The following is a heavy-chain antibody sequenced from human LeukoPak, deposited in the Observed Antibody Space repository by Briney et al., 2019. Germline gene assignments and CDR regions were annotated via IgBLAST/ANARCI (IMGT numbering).Heavy chain of an antibody. D-gene: IGHD2-8*02. Sequence: QPGGPLRLSCAASGFTFSSYWMHWVRQAPGKGLVWVSRIKSDGSSTSYAGSVKGRFTISRDNAKNTLYLQMNSLRAEDTAVYYCARDQLYCTGGTCYFYYWGQGTLVTVSS. V-gene: IGHV3-74*01. CDR2: IKSDGSST. CDR1: GFTFSSYW. J-gene: IGHJ4*02. CDR3: ARDQLYCTGGTCYFYY.